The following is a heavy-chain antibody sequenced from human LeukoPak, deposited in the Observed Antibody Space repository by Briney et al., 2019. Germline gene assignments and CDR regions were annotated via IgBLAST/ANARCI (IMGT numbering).Heavy chain of an antibody. CDR1: GFTFSSYW. CDR2: INTDGSGT. V-gene: IGHV3-74*01. CDR3: ARILYYKIGRSTVTFASEIDY. J-gene: IGHJ4*02. D-gene: IGHD4-11*01. Sequence: GGSLRLSCAASGFTFSSYWMHWVRQAPGKGLVWVPRINTDGSGTDYADSVKGRFTISRDNAKNTLYLQMSSLRAEDTAVYYCARILYYKIGRSTVTFASEIDYWGQGALVTVSS.